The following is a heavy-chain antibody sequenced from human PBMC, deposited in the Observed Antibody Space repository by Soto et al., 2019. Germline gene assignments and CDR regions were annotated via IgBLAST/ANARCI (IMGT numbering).Heavy chain of an antibody. J-gene: IGHJ4*02. CDR2: ISGSGTNI. Sequence: EVQLLESGGGFAQPGGFLRLSCAASGFTFSSYAMHWVRQAPGRGLEWVSTISGSGTNIYYADSVQGRFTISRDNSQNTLFLQMTSLRVDDAATYYCAKDGFGGASDYWGQGTHVTVSS. CDR3: AKDGFGGASDY. CDR1: GFTFSSYA. D-gene: IGHD3-3*01. V-gene: IGHV3-23*01.